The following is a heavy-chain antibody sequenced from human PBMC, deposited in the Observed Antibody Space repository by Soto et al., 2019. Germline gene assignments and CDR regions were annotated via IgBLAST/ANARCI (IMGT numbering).Heavy chain of an antibody. CDR3: ARDQGMIVDY. Sequence: SETLSLTCTVSGDSVSSGSYYWSWIRQPPGKGLEWIGYIYYSGSTNYNPSLKSRVTISVDTSKNQFSLKLSSVTAADTAVYYCARDQGMIVDYWGQGTLVTVSS. CDR1: GDSVSSGSYY. V-gene: IGHV4-61*01. CDR2: IYYSGST. J-gene: IGHJ4*02. D-gene: IGHD3-22*01.